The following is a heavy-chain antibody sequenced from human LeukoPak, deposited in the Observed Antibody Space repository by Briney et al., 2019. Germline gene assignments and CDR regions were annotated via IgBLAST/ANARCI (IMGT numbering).Heavy chain of an antibody. CDR2: VYHSGDT. CDR3: ARVRGYSYGASRSQRFDY. J-gene: IGHJ4*02. V-gene: IGHV4-30-2*01. CDR1: AGSISSAGYY. Sequence: TLSLTCTVSAGSISSAGYYWSWIRQPPGKGLEWIGYVYHSGDTYYNPSLKSRVAISIDRSKNQFSLKLTSVTAADTAVYYCARVRGYSYGASRSQRFDYWGQGTLVTVSS. D-gene: IGHD5-18*01.